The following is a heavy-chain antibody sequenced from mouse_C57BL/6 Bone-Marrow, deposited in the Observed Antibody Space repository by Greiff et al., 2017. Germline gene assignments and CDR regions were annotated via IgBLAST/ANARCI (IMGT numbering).Heavy chain of an antibody. J-gene: IGHJ2*01. CDR3: TRYSRRDFDY. D-gene: IGHD1-1*01. CDR2: IRLKSDNYAT. CDR1: GFTFSNYW. V-gene: IGHV6-3*01. Sequence: EVKVEESGGGLVQPGGSMKLSCVASGFTFSNYWMNWVRQSPEKGLEWVAQIRLKSDNYATHYAESVKGRFTISRDDSKSSVYLQMNNLRAEDTGIYYCTRYSRRDFDYWGQGTTLTVSS.